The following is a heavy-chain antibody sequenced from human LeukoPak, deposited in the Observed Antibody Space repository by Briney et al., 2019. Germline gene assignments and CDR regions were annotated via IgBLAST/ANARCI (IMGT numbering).Heavy chain of an antibody. Sequence: PSETLSLTCTVSGGSISSYYWSWIRQPPGKGLEWIGYIYYSGSTNYNPSLKSRVTISVDTSKSQFSLKLSSVTAADTAVYYCAREGDYYDSSAQFDYWGQGTLVTVSS. CDR3: AREGDYYDSSAQFDY. CDR1: GGSISSYY. J-gene: IGHJ4*02. D-gene: IGHD3-22*01. CDR2: IYYSGST. V-gene: IGHV4-59*01.